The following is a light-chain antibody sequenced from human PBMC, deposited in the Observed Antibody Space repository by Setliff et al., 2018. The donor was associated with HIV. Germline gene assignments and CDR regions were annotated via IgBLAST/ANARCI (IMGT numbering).Light chain of an antibody. Sequence: QSVLSQPASASGSPGQSITISCTGTSSDVGSYNLVSWYQQHPGKAPKLMIYEVSKRPSGFSNRISGSKSGNTASLTISGLQAEDEADYYCCSYAGSSTPYVFGTGTKVTVL. J-gene: IGLJ1*01. CDR1: SSDVGSYNL. V-gene: IGLV2-23*02. CDR3: CSYAGSSTPYV. CDR2: EVS.